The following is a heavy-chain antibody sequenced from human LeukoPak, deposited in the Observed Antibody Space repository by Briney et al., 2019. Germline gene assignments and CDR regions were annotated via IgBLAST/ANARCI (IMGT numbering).Heavy chain of an antibody. CDR2: INAGNGNT. Sequence: VASVKVSCKASGYTFTSYAMHWVRQAPGQGLEWMGWINAGNGNTKYSQKFQGRVTITRDTSASTAYMELSSLRSEDTAVYYCARDAHWGSAGVDYWGQGTLVTVSS. V-gene: IGHV1-3*01. J-gene: IGHJ4*02. CDR1: GYTFTSYA. CDR3: ARDAHWGSAGVDY. D-gene: IGHD7-27*01.